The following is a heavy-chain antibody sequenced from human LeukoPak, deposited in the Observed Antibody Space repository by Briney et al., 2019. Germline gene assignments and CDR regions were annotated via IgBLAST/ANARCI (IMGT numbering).Heavy chain of an antibody. Sequence: ASVTVSCKVSGYTLTELSMHWVRQAPGKGLEWMGGFDPEDGETIYAQKFQSRVTMTEDTSTDTAYMELSSLRSEDTAVYYCATAPPNWNLAFDIWGQGTMVTVSS. CDR3: ATAPPNWNLAFDI. J-gene: IGHJ3*02. CDR1: GYTLTELS. CDR2: FDPEDGET. D-gene: IGHD1-7*01. V-gene: IGHV1-24*01.